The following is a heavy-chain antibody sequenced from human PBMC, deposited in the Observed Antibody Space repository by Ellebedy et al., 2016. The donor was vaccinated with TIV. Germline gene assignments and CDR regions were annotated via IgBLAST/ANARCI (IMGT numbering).Heavy chain of an antibody. CDR2: IIPIFGTA. CDR3: ARSGGRLEYFQH. J-gene: IGHJ1*01. V-gene: IGHV1-69*13. D-gene: IGHD1-26*01. CDR1: GGTFSSYA. Sequence: AASVKVSCKASGGTFSSYAISWVRQAPGQGLEWMGGIIPIFGTANYAQKFQGRVTITADESTSTAYMELSSLRSEDTAVYYCARSGGRLEYFQHWGQGTLVTVSS.